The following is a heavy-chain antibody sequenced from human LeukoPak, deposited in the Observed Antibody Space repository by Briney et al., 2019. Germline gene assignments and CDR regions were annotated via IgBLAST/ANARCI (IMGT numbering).Heavy chain of an antibody. J-gene: IGHJ4*02. CDR2: ISGSGIRT. Sequence: PGGSLRLSCAASGFTFSSYAMSWVRQAPGKGLEWVSAISGSGIRTYYADSVKGRFTISRDSSKNTLYLQMNSLRAEDTAVYYCAKRPRAVAEAYFDYWGQGTLVTVSS. CDR3: AKRPRAVAEAYFDY. V-gene: IGHV3-23*01. CDR1: GFTFSSYA. D-gene: IGHD6-19*01.